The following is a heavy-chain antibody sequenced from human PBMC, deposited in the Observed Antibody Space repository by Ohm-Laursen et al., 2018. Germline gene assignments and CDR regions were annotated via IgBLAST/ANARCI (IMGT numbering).Heavy chain of an antibody. J-gene: IGHJ3*01. D-gene: IGHD3-9*01. V-gene: IGHV4-59*08. CDR3: VKAFVYYDILTGPSEGYDV. CDR1: GGSISSYY. CDR2: IYYSGST. Sequence: SDTLSLTCTVSGGSISSYYWSWIRQPPGKGLEWIGYIYYSGSTNYNPSLKSRVTISVDTSKNQFSLKLSSVTAADTAVYYCVKAFVYYDILTGPSEGYDVWGQGTMVTVSS.